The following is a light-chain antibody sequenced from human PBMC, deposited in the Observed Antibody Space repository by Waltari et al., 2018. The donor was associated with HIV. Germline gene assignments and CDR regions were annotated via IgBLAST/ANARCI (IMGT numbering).Light chain of an antibody. CDR2: EVS. CDR1: SSDVGGYNY. J-gene: IGLJ2*01. V-gene: IGLV2-8*01. CDR3: SSYAGSNIVV. Sequence: QSALTQPPSASGSPGQSVTISCTGTSSDVGGYNYVSWYQQHPGKAPKLMIYEVSKRPSGVPDRFFGSKSGTTASLTVSGLQAEDEADYYCSSYAGSNIVVFGGGTKLTVL.